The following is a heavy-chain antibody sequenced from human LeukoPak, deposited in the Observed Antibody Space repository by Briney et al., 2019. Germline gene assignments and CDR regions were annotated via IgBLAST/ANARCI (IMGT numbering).Heavy chain of an antibody. D-gene: IGHD3-22*01. V-gene: IGHV3-21*01. CDR3: ARDSEYYYDSSGYLY. CDR1: GFTFSSYS. J-gene: IGHJ4*02. Sequence: GGSLRLSCAASGFTFSSYSMNWVRQAPGKGLEWVSSISSSSSYIYYADSVKGRFTISRDNAKNSLYLQMNSLRAEDTAVYYCARDSEYYYDSSGYLYWGQGTLVTVSS. CDR2: ISSSSSYI.